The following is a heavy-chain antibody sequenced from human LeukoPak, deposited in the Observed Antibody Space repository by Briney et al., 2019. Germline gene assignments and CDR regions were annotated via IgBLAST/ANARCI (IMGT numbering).Heavy chain of an antibody. Sequence: PGGSLRLSCAASGFTFSSYAMTWVRQAPGKGPEWVSGINTSGGSTYYADSVKGRFTISRDNSKNTVYLQMNSLRAEDTAVYYCAKPGGIAARNYFDYWGQGALVTVSS. CDR2: INTSGGST. D-gene: IGHD6-6*01. J-gene: IGHJ4*02. CDR1: GFTFSSYA. V-gene: IGHV3-23*01. CDR3: AKPGGIAARNYFDY.